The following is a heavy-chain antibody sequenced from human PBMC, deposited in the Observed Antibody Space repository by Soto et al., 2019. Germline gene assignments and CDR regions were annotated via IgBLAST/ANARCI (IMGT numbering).Heavy chain of an antibody. V-gene: IGHV3-30-3*01. CDR1: GFTFSVYW. CDR2: ISYDGSNK. J-gene: IGHJ6*02. Sequence: GGSLRLSCAASGFTFSVYWMSWVRQAPGKGLGWVAVISYDGSNKYYADSVKGRFTISRDNSKNTLYLQMNSLRAEDTAVYYCARDLGYDSSGYYRYYYYYYGMDVWGQGTTVTVSS. D-gene: IGHD3-22*01. CDR3: ARDLGYDSSGYYRYYYYYYGMDV.